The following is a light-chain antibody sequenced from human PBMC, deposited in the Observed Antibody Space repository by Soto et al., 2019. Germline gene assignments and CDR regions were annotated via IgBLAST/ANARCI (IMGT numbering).Light chain of an antibody. CDR2: DAS. CDR1: QSISDW. CDR3: QQHNSSPWT. Sequence: DIQMTQSPSTLSASVGDRVTITCRASQSISDWLAWFQQKPGKAPKVLIYDASTLESGVPSRFSGSGSGTEFTLFISSLQPEDSATYYCQQHNSSPWTFGQGTRVEIK. V-gene: IGKV1-5*01. J-gene: IGKJ1*01.